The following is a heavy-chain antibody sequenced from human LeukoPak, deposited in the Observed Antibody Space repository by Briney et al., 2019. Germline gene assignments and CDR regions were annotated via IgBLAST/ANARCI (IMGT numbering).Heavy chain of an antibody. V-gene: IGHV3-53*01. J-gene: IGHJ4*02. CDR2: IFPDGRT. CDR1: GLTVTDNY. CDR3: ARTNPVYGDFDY. Sequence: GGSLRLSCAASGLTVTDNYVSWVRQAPGKGLEWVSVIFPDGRTYHADSVKGRFTISRDNSKNTLLLQMNSLRADDTALYHCARTNPVYGDFDYWGKGILVTVSS. D-gene: IGHD4-17*01.